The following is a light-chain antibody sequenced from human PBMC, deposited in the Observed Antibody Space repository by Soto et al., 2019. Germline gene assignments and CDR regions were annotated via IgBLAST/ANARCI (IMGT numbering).Light chain of an antibody. CDR2: KAY. CDR3: MQGTHWPPT. Sequence: DVVLTQSPLSLPVTLGQPASISCRSSQSLVYRDGNDYLNWCQQRPGQSQRRLIYKAYNQYPGVPDRFSGSGSGTDFTLQINRVEAEDVGVYYCMQGTHWPPTFGRGTRVEIK. CDR1: QSLVYRDGNDY. J-gene: IGKJ1*01. V-gene: IGKV2-30*01.